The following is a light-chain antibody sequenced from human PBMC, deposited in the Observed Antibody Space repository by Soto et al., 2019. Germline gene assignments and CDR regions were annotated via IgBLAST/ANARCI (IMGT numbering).Light chain of an antibody. Sequence: IVLTPSPGTLSFSPGGKATLSCRACQSVSSTSLAWYQQKPGQAPRLLIYGASNRATGIPDRFSGSGSGTDFTLTISRLEPEDFAVYYCQQYDGSPPWTFGLGTKVDI. CDR2: GAS. CDR3: QQYDGSPPWT. J-gene: IGKJ1*01. CDR1: QSVSSTS. V-gene: IGKV3-20*01.